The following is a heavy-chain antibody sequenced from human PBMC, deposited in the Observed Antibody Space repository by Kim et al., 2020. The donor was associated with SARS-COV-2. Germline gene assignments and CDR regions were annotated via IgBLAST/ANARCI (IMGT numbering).Heavy chain of an antibody. CDR2: IYYSGST. D-gene: IGHD3-10*01. CDR1: GGSISSSSYY. V-gene: IGHV4-39*01. Sequence: SETLSLTCTVSGGSISSSSYYWGWIRQPPGKGLEWIGSIYYSGSTYYNPSLKSRVTISVDTSKNQFSLKLSSVTAADTAVYYCARQLDLTYYYGSGSYYADYWGQGTLVTVSS. CDR3: ARQLDLTYYYGSGSYYADY. J-gene: IGHJ4*02.